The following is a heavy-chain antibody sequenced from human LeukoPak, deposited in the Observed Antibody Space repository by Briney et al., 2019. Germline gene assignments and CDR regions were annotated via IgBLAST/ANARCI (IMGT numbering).Heavy chain of an antibody. CDR2: IYYSGST. V-gene: IGHV4-59*01. CDR1: GGSISSYY. Sequence: PSETLSLTCTVSGGSISSYYWSWIRQPPGKGLEWIGYIYYSGSTNYNPSLKSRVTISVDTSKNQFSLKLSSVTAADTAVYYCARAKLAYGMDVWGQGTTVTVSS. CDR3: ARAKLAYGMDV. J-gene: IGHJ6*02. D-gene: IGHD1-1*01.